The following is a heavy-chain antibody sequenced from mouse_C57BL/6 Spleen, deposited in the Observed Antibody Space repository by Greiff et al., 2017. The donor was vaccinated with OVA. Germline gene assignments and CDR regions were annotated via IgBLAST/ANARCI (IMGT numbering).Heavy chain of an antibody. V-gene: IGHV1-72*01. CDR2: IDPTSGGT. J-gene: IGHJ2*01. Sequence: VQLQQPGAELVKPGASVKLSCKASGYTFTSYWMHWVKQRPGRGLEWIGKIDPTSGGTKYNEKFKSKATLTVDKSSSTAYMQLSSLTSEDSAVYYCAILITPVVARDYWGQGTTLTVSS. CDR3: AILITPVVARDY. D-gene: IGHD1-1*01. CDR1: GYTFTSYW.